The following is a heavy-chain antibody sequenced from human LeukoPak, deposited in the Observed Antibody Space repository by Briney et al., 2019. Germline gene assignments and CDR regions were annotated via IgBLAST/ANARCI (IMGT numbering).Heavy chain of an antibody. CDR3: AKIGGSVVY. CDR2: ITYDGSNK. CDR1: GFSFSTYA. J-gene: IGHJ4*02. Sequence: GGSLRLSCAASGFSFSTYAMHWVRQAPGKGLEWVAVITYDGSNKYYADSVKGRFTISRDNSKNTLYLQMNSLRAEDTAKYYCAKIGGSVVYWGQGTLVTVSS. V-gene: IGHV3-30*04. D-gene: IGHD2-15*01.